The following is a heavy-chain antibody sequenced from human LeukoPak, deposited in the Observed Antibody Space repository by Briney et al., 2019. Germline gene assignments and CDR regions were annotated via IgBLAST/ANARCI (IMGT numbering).Heavy chain of an antibody. CDR2: IWYDGSLK. D-gene: IGHD6-19*01. J-gene: IGHJ4*02. CDR3: ARGIAVAGPFDY. V-gene: IGHV3-33*01. CDR1: GFTFSTYG. Sequence: PGGSLRLSCAASGFTFSTYGMHWVRQAPGKGLEWVSVIWYDGSLKYYADSVKGRFTISRDNSKNTLYLQMNSLRAEDTAVYYCARGIAVAGPFDYWGQRTLVTVSS.